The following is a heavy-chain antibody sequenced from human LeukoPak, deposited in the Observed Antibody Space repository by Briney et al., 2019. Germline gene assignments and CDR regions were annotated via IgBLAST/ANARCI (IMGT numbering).Heavy chain of an antibody. CDR2: INHSGST. J-gene: IGHJ4*02. D-gene: IGHD3-16*01. CDR3: ARDGPIGVYY. CDR1: GGSFSGYY. V-gene: IGHV4-34*01. Sequence: SETLSLTCAVYGGSFSGYYWSWIRQPPGKGLEWIGEINHSGSTNYNPSLKSRVTISVDTSKNQFSLKLSSVTAADTAVYYCARDGPIGVYYWGQRTLVTVSS.